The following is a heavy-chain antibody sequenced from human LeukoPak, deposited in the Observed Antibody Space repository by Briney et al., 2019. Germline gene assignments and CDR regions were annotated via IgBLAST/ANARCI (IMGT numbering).Heavy chain of an antibody. CDR2: IKQDGSER. J-gene: IGHJ4*02. CDR3: AESSSGNPYF. Sequence: GGSLRLSCTASGLTLSNDGMIWGGQAPGKRLQGGAKIKQDGSERYYVDSVKGRFTISRDNAENSLYLQVNSLSVEETAVYYCAESSSGNPYFWGQGTLVTVSS. V-gene: IGHV3-7*03. CDR1: GLTLSNDG. D-gene: IGHD1-26*01.